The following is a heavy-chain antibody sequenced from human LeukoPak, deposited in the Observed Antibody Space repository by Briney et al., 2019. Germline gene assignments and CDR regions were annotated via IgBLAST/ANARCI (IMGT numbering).Heavy chain of an antibody. CDR2: MKPNSGNT. V-gene: IGHV1-8*01. CDR1: GYTFSSYD. Sequence: ASVMVSCKASGYTFSSYDINWVRQAPGRGLEWMGWMKPNSGNTGYAQKFQGRVTMTRDTSISTAYMELSSLRSEDTAVYYCARLPDTAGGGDYWGQGTLVTVSS. J-gene: IGHJ4*02. CDR3: ARLPDTAGGGDY. D-gene: IGHD2-21*02.